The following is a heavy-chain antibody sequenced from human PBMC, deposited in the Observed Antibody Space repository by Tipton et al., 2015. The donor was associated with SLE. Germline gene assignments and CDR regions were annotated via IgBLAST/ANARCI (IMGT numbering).Heavy chain of an antibody. J-gene: IGHJ1*01. Sequence: SLRLSCAASGFSFSSYEMNWVRQAPGKGLEWVSYISSSGSTIYYADSVKGRFTISRDNAKNSLYLQMNSLRAEDTAVYYCAREAPGGYGGEDFQHRGQVALVAESS. CDR3: AREAPGGYGGEDFQH. V-gene: IGHV3-48*03. CDR1: GFSFSSYE. CDR2: ISSSGSTI. D-gene: IGHD3-22*01.